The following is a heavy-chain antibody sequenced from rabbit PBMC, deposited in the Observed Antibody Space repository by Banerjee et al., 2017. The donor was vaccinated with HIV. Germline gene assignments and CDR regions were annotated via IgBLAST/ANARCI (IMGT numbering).Heavy chain of an antibody. CDR2: TDTGTGST. Sequence: QSLEESGGDLVKPGASLTLTCTASGFSLSSSYYMCWVRQAPGKGLEWIGCTDTGTGSTWYASWAKGRFTITRSTSLNTVTLQMTSLTAADTATYFCARDPHAIRSGDLFGLWGPGTLVTVS. V-gene: IGHV1S40*01. CDR3: ARDPHAIRSGDLFGL. D-gene: IGHD1-1*01. J-gene: IGHJ4*01. CDR1: GFSLSSSYY.